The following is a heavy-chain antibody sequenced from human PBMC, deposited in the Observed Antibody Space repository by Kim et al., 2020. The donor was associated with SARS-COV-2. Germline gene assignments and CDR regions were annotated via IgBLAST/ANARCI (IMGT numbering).Heavy chain of an antibody. V-gene: IGHV4-39*01. Sequence: SLKSRVPIYVDTSKNHFSRKLSSVTAADTAVYYCARRRDILTGYHWYFDLWGRGTLVTVSS. D-gene: IGHD3-9*01. CDR3: ARRRDILTGYHWYFDL. J-gene: IGHJ2*01.